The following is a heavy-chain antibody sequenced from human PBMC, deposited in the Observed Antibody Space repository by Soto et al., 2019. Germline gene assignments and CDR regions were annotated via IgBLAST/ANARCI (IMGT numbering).Heavy chain of an antibody. D-gene: IGHD2-2*01. CDR1: GGSISSGGYS. CDR2: IYHSGST. J-gene: IGHJ6*02. V-gene: IGHV4-30-2*01. Sequence: SETLSLTCAVSGGSISSGGYSWSWIRQPPGKGLEWIGYIYHSGSTYYNPSLKSRVTISVDRSKNQFSLKLSSVTAADTAVYYCEREVTGRYRSSNSCYGLDVWGQGTTVTVSS. CDR3: EREVTGRYRSSNSCYGLDV.